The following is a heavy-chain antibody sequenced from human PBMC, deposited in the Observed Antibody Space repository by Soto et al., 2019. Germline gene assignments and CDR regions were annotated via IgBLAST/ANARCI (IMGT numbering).Heavy chain of an antibody. CDR2: IYYSGST. Sequence: SETLSLTCTVSGGSVSSGDYYWSWIRQPPGKGLEWIGYIYYSGSTYYNPSLKSRVTISVDTSKNQFSLKLSSVTAADTAVYYCARDDILTGSQGYWGQGTLVTVSS. CDR3: ARDDILTGSQGY. J-gene: IGHJ4*02. CDR1: GGSVSSGDYY. D-gene: IGHD3-9*01. V-gene: IGHV4-30-4*01.